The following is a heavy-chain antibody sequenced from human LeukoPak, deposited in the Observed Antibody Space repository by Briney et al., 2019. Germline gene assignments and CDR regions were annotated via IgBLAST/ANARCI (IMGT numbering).Heavy chain of an antibody. CDR3: AKDIGGTYYDLWSGPTGYMDV. CDR2: INSDGSST. Sequence: TGGSLRLSCAASGFTFSSYWMHWVRQAPGKGLVWVSRINSDGSSTSYADSVKGRFTISRDNAKNSLYLQMNSLRAEDMALYYCAKDIGGTYYDLWSGPTGYMDVWGKGTTVTVSS. D-gene: IGHD3-3*01. CDR1: GFTFSSYW. J-gene: IGHJ6*03. V-gene: IGHV3-74*01.